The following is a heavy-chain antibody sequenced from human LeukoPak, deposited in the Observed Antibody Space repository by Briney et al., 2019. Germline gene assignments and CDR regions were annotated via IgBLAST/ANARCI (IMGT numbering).Heavy chain of an antibody. CDR2: IYYSGST. J-gene: IGHJ5*02. V-gene: IGHV4-61*01. Sequence: SETLSLTCTVSGDSVSSGSYHWSWIRQPPGKGLEWIGYIYYSGSTNYNPSLKSRVTISVDTSKNQFSLKLSSVTAADTAVYYCARVLSYDFWSGYYTFDPWGQGTLVTVSS. CDR3: ARVLSYDFWSGYYTFDP. D-gene: IGHD3-3*01. CDR1: GDSVSSGSYH.